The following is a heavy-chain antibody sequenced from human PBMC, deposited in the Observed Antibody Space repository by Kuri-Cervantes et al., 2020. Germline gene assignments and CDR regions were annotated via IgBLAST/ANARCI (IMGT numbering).Heavy chain of an antibody. CDR1: GYTFTSYD. CDR3: ARADRVWYDFWSGYYSFDY. D-gene: IGHD3-3*01. V-gene: IGHV1-8*01. Sequence: ASVKVSCKASGYTFTSYDINWVRQATGQGLEWMGWMNPNSGNTGYAQKFQGRVTMTRNTSISTAYMELSSLRSEDTAVYYCARADRVWYDFWSGYYSFDYWGQGTLVTVSS. J-gene: IGHJ4*02. CDR2: MNPNSGNT.